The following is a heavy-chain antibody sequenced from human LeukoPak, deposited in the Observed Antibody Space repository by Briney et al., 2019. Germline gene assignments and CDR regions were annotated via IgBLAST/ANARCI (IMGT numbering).Heavy chain of an antibody. D-gene: IGHD2-15*01. CDR3: ARGGYCGGSGCYIFFDY. V-gene: IGHV1-2*02. CDR1: GYTFTGYY. Sequence: GASVKVSCKASGYTFTGYYIHWVRQAPGQGLEWMGWINPNSGGTNYAQKFQGRVTMTRDTSISTAYMDQSRLRSDDTAVYYCARGGYCGGSGCYIFFDYWGQGTLVTVSS. J-gene: IGHJ4*02. CDR2: INPNSGGT.